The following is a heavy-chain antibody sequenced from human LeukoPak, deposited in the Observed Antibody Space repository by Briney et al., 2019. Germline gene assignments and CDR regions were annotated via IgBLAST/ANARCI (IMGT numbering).Heavy chain of an antibody. CDR3: ARGRLRFLEWLTNNWFDP. D-gene: IGHD3-3*01. V-gene: IGHV1-46*01. Sequence: ASVKDSCKASRYTFTSYYIHCVRQAPQQRLEWMGIIKPSGGSTSYAQNFQGGVTLTRDTSTSTVYIEQSSLRSEDTAVYYCARGRLRFLEWLTNNWFDPWGQGTLVTVSS. J-gene: IGHJ5*02. CDR2: IKPSGGST. CDR1: RYTFTSYY.